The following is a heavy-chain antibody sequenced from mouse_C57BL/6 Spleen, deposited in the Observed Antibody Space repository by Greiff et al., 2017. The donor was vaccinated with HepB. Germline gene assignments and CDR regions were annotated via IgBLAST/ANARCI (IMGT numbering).Heavy chain of an antibody. CDR1: GYTFTDYY. CDR2: INPYNGGT. CDR3: ARGGTTVVRAMDY. D-gene: IGHD1-1*01. J-gene: IGHJ4*01. Sequence: EVQRVESGPVLVKPGASVKMSCKASGYTFTDYYMNWVKQSHGKSLEWIGVINPYNGGTSYNQKFKGKATLTVDKSSSTAYMELNSLTSEDSAVYYCARGGTTVVRAMDYWGQGTSVTVSS. V-gene: IGHV1-19*01.